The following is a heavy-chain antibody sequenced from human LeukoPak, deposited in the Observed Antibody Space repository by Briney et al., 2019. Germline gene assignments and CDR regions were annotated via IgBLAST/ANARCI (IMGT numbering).Heavy chain of an antibody. D-gene: IGHD2-2*01. CDR2: IYHSGST. J-gene: IGHJ3*02. Sequence: SETLSLTCAVSGYSISSGYYWGWIRQPPGKGLEWIGSIYHSGSTYYNPSLKSRVTISVDTSKNQFSLKLSSVTAADTAVYYCATPYCSSISCLDVFSMWGQGTRVTVSS. V-gene: IGHV4-38-2*01. CDR3: ATPYCSSISCLDVFSM. CDR1: GYSISSGYY.